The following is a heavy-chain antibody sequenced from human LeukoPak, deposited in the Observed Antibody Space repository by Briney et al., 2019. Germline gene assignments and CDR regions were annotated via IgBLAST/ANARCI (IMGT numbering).Heavy chain of an antibody. J-gene: IGHJ3*02. CDR2: ISSSSTTI. D-gene: IGHD1-1*01. Sequence: KSSETLSLTCTVSGGSISSSSYYWGWIRQPPGKGLEWVSYISSSSTTIYYADSVGGRFTISRDNARNSLYLQMNDLRLEDTAMYYCVKDAWPRNGVFDPFDIWGQGTMVIVSS. CDR1: GGSISSSSYY. CDR3: VKDAWPRNGVFDPFDI. V-gene: IGHV3-11*01.